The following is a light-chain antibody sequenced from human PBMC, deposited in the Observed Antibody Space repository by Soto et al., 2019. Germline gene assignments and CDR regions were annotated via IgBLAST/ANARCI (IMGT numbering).Light chain of an antibody. CDR1: SSNIGSNY. V-gene: IGLV1-47*01. CDR3: ASWDDSLSGSYV. Sequence: QSVLTQPPSASGTPGQRVTISWSGSSSNIGSNYVYWYQQLPGTAPKLLMYRDVKRPSGVPDRFSGSKSGTSASLAISGLRSEDEADYYCASWDDSLSGSYVFGTGTKVTVL. CDR2: RDV. J-gene: IGLJ1*01.